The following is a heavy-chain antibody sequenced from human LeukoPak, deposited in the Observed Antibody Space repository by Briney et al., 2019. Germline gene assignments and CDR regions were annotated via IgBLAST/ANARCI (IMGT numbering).Heavy chain of an antibody. Sequence: GRSLRLSCAASGFTFSSYGMHWVRQAPGKGLEWVAVISSDGNNKNYVDSVKGRFTFSRDNSKNTLYLQMNSLRAEDTAVYYCAKGNDIGGYYYPHFDYWGQGTLVTVS. CDR2: ISSDGNNK. D-gene: IGHD3-22*01. CDR1: GFTFSSYG. CDR3: AKGNDIGGYYYPHFDY. V-gene: IGHV3-30*18. J-gene: IGHJ4*02.